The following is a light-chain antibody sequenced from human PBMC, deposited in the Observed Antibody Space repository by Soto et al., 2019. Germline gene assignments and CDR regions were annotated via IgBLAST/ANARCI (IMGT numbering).Light chain of an antibody. Sequence: EILLTQSQGTLSLSPGERATLSCRASQSISSSNLAWYQQKPGQAPRLLIYGASTRATGIPATFSGSGSGTEFTLTISSLQSEDFAVYYCQQYNNWPITFGQGTRLENK. J-gene: IGKJ5*01. CDR2: GAS. CDR3: QQYNNWPIT. V-gene: IGKV3-15*01. CDR1: QSISSSN.